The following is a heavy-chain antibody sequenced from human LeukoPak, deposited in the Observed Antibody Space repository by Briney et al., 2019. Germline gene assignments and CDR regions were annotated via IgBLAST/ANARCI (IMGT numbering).Heavy chain of an antibody. V-gene: IGHV3-15*01. J-gene: IGHJ4*02. CDR3: SLGSVDLDY. Sequence: GGSLRLSCAASGFTFSNAWMSWVRQAPGKGLEWVGRIKSKTFGGTTDYAAPVKGRFTISRDDSKNTLFLQMNSLKTEDTALYYCSLGSVDLDYWGQGTLVTVSS. CDR2: IKSKTFGGTT. CDR1: GFTFSNAW.